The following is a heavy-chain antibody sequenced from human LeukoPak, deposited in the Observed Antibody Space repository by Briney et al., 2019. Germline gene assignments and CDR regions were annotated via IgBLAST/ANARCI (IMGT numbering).Heavy chain of an antibody. CDR3: ARDSSSWYKSFDY. D-gene: IGHD6-13*01. Sequence: ASVKVSCKASGYTFTGYYMHWVRQAPGQGLEWMGWINLNSGGTNYAQKFQGRVTMTRDTSISTAYMELSRLRSDDTAVYYCARDSSSWYKSFDYWGQGTLVTVSS. V-gene: IGHV1-2*02. CDR2: INLNSGGT. J-gene: IGHJ4*02. CDR1: GYTFTGYY.